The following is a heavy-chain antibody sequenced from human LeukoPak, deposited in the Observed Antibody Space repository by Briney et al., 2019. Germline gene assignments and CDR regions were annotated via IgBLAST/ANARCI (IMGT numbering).Heavy chain of an antibody. CDR1: GFIFSNYA. CDR3: AKDKYSSSWYSGRYFDY. CDR2: ISGSDGST. D-gene: IGHD6-13*01. V-gene: IGHV3-23*01. J-gene: IGHJ4*02. Sequence: GGTLRLSCAASGFIFSNYAMTWVRQAPGKGLEWVSTISGSDGSTYYADSVKGRFTISRDNSKNTLYLQMNSLRAEDTAVYYCAKDKYSSSWYSGRYFDYWGQGTLVTVSS.